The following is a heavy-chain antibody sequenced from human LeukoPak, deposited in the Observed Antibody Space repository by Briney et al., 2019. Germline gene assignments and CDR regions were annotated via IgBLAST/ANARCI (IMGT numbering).Heavy chain of an antibody. V-gene: IGHV3-23*01. Sequence: PGGPLRLSCAASAFSFSNYNMSWVRQAPGKGLEWVSAISGSGGSTYYADSVKGRFTISRDNSKNTLYLQMNSLRAEDTAVYYCARIRPYYYGSGTFRNWFDPWGQGTLVTVSS. CDR3: ARIRPYYYGSGTFRNWFDP. J-gene: IGHJ5*02. D-gene: IGHD3-10*01. CDR1: AFSFSNYN. CDR2: ISGSGGST.